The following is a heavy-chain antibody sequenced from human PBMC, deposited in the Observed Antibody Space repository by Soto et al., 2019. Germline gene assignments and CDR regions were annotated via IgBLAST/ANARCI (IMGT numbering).Heavy chain of an antibody. CDR3: ARDGPIVVFPYGMDV. D-gene: IGHD3-22*01. J-gene: IGHJ6*02. V-gene: IGHV1-2*02. Sequence: ASVKVSCKASGYTFTGYYMHWVRQAPGQGLEWMGWINPNSGGTNYAQKFQGRVTMTRDTSISTAYMELSRLRSDDTAVYYCARDGPIVVFPYGMDVWGQGTTVTVSS. CDR2: INPNSGGT. CDR1: GYTFTGYY.